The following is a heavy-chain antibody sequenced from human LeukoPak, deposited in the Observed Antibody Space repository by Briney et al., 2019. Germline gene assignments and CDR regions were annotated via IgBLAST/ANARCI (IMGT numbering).Heavy chain of an antibody. Sequence: SETLSITCAVYGGSFSGYYWSWIRQRQGKWLEWIGEINHSGSTNYNPSLKSRVTISVDTSKNQFSLKLSSVTAADTAVYYCARGPSSGWYPPAFDYWGQGTLVTVSS. V-gene: IGHV4-34*01. D-gene: IGHD6-19*01. CDR3: ARGPSSGWYPPAFDY. CDR2: INHSGST. J-gene: IGHJ4*02. CDR1: GGSFSGYY.